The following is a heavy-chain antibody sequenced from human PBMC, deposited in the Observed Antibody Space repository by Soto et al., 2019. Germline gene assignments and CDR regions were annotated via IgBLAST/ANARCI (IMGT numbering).Heavy chain of an antibody. D-gene: IGHD3-10*01. CDR2: MNEDGGTT. CDR3: ASDLSGRADV. Sequence: EVQFVESGGGLVRPGGSLRLPCAASGFTFSSYWMHWVRQAPGKGLVWVSRMNEDGGTTDYADSVKGRFTISRDNAKNTLYLQMNSQRVEDTAVYYCASDLSGRADVWGQGTTVTVSS. CDR1: GFTFSSYW. J-gene: IGHJ6*02. V-gene: IGHV3-74*02.